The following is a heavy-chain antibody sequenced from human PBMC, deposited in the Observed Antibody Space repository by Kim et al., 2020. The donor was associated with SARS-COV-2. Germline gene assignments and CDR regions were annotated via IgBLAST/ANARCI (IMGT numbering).Heavy chain of an antibody. CDR2: INPSGGST. CDR3: AREGVSRIPTEYSSGLDGYYYGMDV. V-gene: IGHV1-46*01. J-gene: IGHJ6*02. CDR1: GYTFTSYY. Sequence: ASAKVSCKASGYTFTSYYMHWVRQAPGQGLEWMGIINPSGGSTSYAQKFQGRVTMTRDTSTSTVYMELSSLRSEDTAVYYCAREGVSRIPTEYSSGLDGYYYGMDVWGQGTTVTVSS. D-gene: IGHD6-19*01.